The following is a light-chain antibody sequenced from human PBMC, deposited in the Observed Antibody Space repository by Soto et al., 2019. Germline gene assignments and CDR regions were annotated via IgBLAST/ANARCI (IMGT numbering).Light chain of an antibody. CDR1: SSDVDGYNF. V-gene: IGLV2-14*03. Sequence: QSALTQPASVSGSPGHSITISCPGTSSDVDGYNFVSWYQHHPGKAPKLIIYDVSNRPSGVSSRFSGFKSGNTASLTVSGLQAEDEADYYCTSYTTSFTYVFGTGTKVTVL. J-gene: IGLJ1*01. CDR2: DVS. CDR3: TSYTTSFTYV.